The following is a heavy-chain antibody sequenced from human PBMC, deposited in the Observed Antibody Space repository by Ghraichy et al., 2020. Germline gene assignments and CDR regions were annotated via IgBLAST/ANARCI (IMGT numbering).Heavy chain of an antibody. D-gene: IGHD3-22*01. CDR3: VRDPRDSSYAFDI. CDR2: ISSNGGST. V-gene: IGHV3-64D*06. Sequence: GESLNISCSASGFTFSSYAMHWVRQAPGKGLEYVSAISSNGGSTYYADSVKGRFTISRDNSKNTLYLQISSLRAEDTAVYYCVRDPRDSSYAFDIWGQGTMVTVSS. CDR1: GFTFSSYA. J-gene: IGHJ3*02.